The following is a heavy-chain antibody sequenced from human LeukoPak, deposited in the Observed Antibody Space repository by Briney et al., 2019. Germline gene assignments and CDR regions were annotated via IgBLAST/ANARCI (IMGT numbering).Heavy chain of an antibody. J-gene: IGHJ3*02. CDR2: IRSDGTI. V-gene: IGHV3-69-1*01. CDR1: GFTSFNFP. Sequence: GGSLRLSCEASGFTSFNFPMNWVRKAPGKGLEWVSHIRSDGTITYADSVKGRFTISRDDAKTSVYLQMNSLRDEDTAIYDCARDNIWAFDIWGQGTMVTVSS. CDR3: ARDNIWAFDI. D-gene: IGHD2/OR15-2a*01.